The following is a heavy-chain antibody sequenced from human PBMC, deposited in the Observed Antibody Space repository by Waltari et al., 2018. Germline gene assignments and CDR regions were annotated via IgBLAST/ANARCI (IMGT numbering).Heavy chain of an antibody. D-gene: IGHD3-10*01. CDR1: GFSLATSGVG. J-gene: IGHJ2*01. Sequence: QITLKESGPTVVNPTQTLTVTCTVSGFSLATSGVGVGWIRQPPEKAPEWLALIYWNDDDYYNPSLQSRLTITRDPSKNQVVLTLTNVDPVDTATYYCARTPPSGSYPTYYYFDLWGRGTLVTVSS. V-gene: IGHV2-5*01. CDR2: IYWNDDD. CDR3: ARTPPSGSYPTYYYFDL.